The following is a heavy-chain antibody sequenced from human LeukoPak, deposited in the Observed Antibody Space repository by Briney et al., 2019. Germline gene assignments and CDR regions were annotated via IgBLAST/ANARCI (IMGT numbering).Heavy chain of an antibody. CDR2: IIPILGIA. Sequence: ASVKVSCKASGYTFTSYGISRMRQAPGQGLEWMGRIIPILGIANYAQKFQGRVTITADKSTSTAYMELSSLRSEDTAVYYCARDTPYYYDSSGNAFDIWGQGTMVTVSS. D-gene: IGHD3-22*01. V-gene: IGHV1-69*04. J-gene: IGHJ3*02. CDR1: GYTFTSYG. CDR3: ARDTPYYYDSSGNAFDI.